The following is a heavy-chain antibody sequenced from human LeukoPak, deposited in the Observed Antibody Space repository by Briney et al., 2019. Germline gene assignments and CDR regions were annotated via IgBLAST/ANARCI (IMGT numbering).Heavy chain of an antibody. CDR3: ARQQRGYSYGSGIDY. CDR1: GYSFTSYW. Sequence: GESQKISCKGSGYSFTSYWIGWVRQMPGKGLEWMGIIYPGDSDTRYSPSFQGQVTISADKSISTAYLQWSSLKASDTAMYYCARQQRGYSYGSGIDYWGQGTLVTVSS. CDR2: IYPGDSDT. D-gene: IGHD5-18*01. V-gene: IGHV5-51*01. J-gene: IGHJ4*02.